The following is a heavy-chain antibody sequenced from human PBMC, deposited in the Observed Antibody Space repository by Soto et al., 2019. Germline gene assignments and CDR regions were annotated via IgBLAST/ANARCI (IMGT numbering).Heavy chain of an antibody. CDR2: ISAYNGNT. V-gene: IGHV1-18*01. D-gene: IGHD2-15*01. CDR3: ARDRTRYCSGGSCYGGPDY. Sequence: GVSVKASSKDRGFGFACRSRWWARQAPGKGLEWMGWISAYNGNTNYAQKLQGRVTMTTDTSTSTAYMELRSLRSDDTAVYYCARDRTRYCSGGSCYGGPDYWGQGTLVTVSS. J-gene: IGHJ4*02. CDR1: GFGFACRS.